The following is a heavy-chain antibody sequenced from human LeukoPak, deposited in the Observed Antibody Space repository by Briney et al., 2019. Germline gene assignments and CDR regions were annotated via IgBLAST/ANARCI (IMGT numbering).Heavy chain of an antibody. D-gene: IGHD6-19*01. J-gene: IGHJ4*02. CDR2: IYHSGNT. Sequence: GSLRLSCAASGFTFSDLYMDWVRQAPGKGLEWIGYIYHSGNTNYSPSLESRVTMSVDESKNQFSLRVHFVSAADTAVYYCASTRRAAVAGRFDSWGQGTLVTVSS. CDR1: GFTFSDLY. V-gene: IGHV4-4*09. CDR3: ASTRRAAVAGRFDS.